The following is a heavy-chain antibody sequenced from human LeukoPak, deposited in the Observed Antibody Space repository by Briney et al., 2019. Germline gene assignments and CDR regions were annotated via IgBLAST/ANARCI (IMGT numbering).Heavy chain of an antibody. D-gene: IGHD2-2*01. CDR2: IIPIFGTA. CDR3: ARGVVPAAIDQFDP. Sequence: SAKVSCKASGGTFSSYAISWVRQAPGQGLEWMGGIIPIFGTANYAQKFQGRVTITTDESTSTAYIELSSLRSEDTAVYYCARGVVPAAIDQFDPWGQGTLVTVSS. J-gene: IGHJ5*02. V-gene: IGHV1-69*05. CDR1: GGTFSSYA.